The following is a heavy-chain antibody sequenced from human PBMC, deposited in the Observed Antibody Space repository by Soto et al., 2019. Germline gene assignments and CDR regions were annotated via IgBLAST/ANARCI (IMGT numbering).Heavy chain of an antibody. V-gene: IGHV4-59*01. CDR1: GGTIGSYY. Sequence: SETLSLTCTLSGGTIGSYYWSWIRQPPGKGLEWIGYIYFTGSTNYNPSLKSRVTISVDTSKNQFSLKLSSVTAADTAVYYCARGSCSSASCYTGDYWGQGTLVTVSS. CDR2: IYFTGST. CDR3: ARGSCSSASCYTGDY. D-gene: IGHD2-2*02. J-gene: IGHJ4*02.